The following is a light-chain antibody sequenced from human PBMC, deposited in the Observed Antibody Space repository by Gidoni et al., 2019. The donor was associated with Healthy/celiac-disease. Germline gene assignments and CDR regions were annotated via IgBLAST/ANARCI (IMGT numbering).Light chain of an antibody. V-gene: IGKV3-20*01. J-gene: IGKJ3*01. Sequence: IVLTQSPGTLSLSPGERATLSCRASPSVSSSYLAWYQQKPGQAPRLLIYGASSRATGIPDRFSGSGSGTDFTLTIRRLEPEDFALYYCQQYGSSRFTFXPXTKVDIK. CDR2: GAS. CDR1: PSVSSSY. CDR3: QQYGSSRFT.